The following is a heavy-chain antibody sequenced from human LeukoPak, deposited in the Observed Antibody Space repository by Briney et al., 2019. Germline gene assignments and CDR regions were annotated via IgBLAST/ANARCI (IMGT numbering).Heavy chain of an antibody. CDR1: GFTFSSYW. Sequence: PGGSLRLSCAASGFTFSSYWMSWVRQAPGKGLEWVANIKQDGSEKYYVDSVKGRFTISRDNAKNSLYLQMNSLRAEDTAVYYCARDQGSSSSKNYYYYYGMDVWGQGTTVTVSS. V-gene: IGHV3-7*01. J-gene: IGHJ6*02. D-gene: IGHD6-13*01. CDR3: ARDQGSSSSKNYYYYYGMDV. CDR2: IKQDGSEK.